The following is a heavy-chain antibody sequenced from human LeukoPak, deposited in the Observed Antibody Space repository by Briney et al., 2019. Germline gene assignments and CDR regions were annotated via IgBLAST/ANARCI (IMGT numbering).Heavy chain of an antibody. CDR1: GFTFSSYS. CDR3: ARDRYSGSTFDY. J-gene: IGHJ4*02. D-gene: IGHD1-26*01. Sequence: GGSLRLSCAASGFTFSSYSMNWVRQAPGQGLEWVSSISSSSSYIYYADSVKGRFTISRDNAKNSLYLQMNSLRAEDTAVYYCARDRYSGSTFDYWGQGTLVTVSS. V-gene: IGHV3-21*01. CDR2: ISSSSSYI.